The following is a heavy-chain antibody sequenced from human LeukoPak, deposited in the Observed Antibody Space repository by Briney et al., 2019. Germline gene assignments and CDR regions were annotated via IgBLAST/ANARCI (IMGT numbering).Heavy chain of an antibody. CDR1: GGTFSSYA. D-gene: IGHD4-23*01. CDR3: ARDQGTTVVTNDAFDI. Sequence: SVKFSCKASGGTFSSYAISWVRQAPGQGLEWMGGIIPIFGTANYAQKFQGRVTITADESTSTAYMELSSLRSEDTAVYYCARDQGTTVVTNDAFDIWGHGTTVTVSS. J-gene: IGHJ3*02. V-gene: IGHV1-69*13. CDR2: IIPIFGTA.